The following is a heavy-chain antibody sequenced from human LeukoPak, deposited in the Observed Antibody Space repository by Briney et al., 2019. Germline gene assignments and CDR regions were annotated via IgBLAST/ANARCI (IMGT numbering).Heavy chain of an antibody. CDR1: GGSISSSSYY. CDR3: ARGEYSSSWYQLVFDY. V-gene: IGHV4-39*07. Sequence: PSETLSLTCTVSGGSISSSSYYWGWIRQPPGKGLEWIGSIYYSGSTYYNPSLKSRVTISVDTSKNQFSLKLSSVTAADTAVYYCARGEYSSSWYQLVFDYWGQGTLVTVSS. J-gene: IGHJ4*02. D-gene: IGHD6-13*01. CDR2: IYYSGST.